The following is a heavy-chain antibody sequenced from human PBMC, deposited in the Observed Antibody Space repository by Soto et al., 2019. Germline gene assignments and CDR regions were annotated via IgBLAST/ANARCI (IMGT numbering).Heavy chain of an antibody. V-gene: IGHV3-7*03. CDR3: ARMGSSWYNWFDP. CDR2: IKQDGSEK. CDR1: GFTFSSYW. J-gene: IGHJ5*02. Sequence: GGSLRPSCAASGFTFSSYWMSWVRQAPGKGLEWVANIKQDGSEKYYVDSVKGRFTISRDNAKNSLYLQVNSLRAEDTAVYYCARMGSSWYNWFDPWGQGTLVTVSS. D-gene: IGHD6-13*01.